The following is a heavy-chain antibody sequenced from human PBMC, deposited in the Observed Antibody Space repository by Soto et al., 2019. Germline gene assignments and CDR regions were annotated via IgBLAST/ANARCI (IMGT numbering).Heavy chain of an antibody. CDR1: GGTFSSYA. V-gene: IGHV1-69*06. CDR2: IIPIFGTA. J-gene: IGHJ4*02. D-gene: IGHD1-26*01. CDR3: ASVSGSYYYPRGYFDY. Sequence: RASVKVSCKASGGTFSSYAISWVRQAPGQGLEWMGGIIPIFGTANYAQKFQGRVTITADKSTSTAYMELSSLRSEDTAVYYCASVSGSYYYPRGYFDYWGQGTLVTVSS.